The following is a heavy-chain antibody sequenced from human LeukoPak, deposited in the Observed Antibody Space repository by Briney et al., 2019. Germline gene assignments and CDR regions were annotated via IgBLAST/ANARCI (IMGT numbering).Heavy chain of an antibody. CDR1: GYSISSGYY. J-gene: IGHJ4*02. Sequence: SETLSLTCTVSGYSISSGYYWGWIRQPPGKGLEWIGSIYHSGSTYYNPSLKSRVTISVDTSKNQFSLKPSSVTAADTAVYYCARDSLVVVATIDDWGQGTLVTVFS. CDR3: ARDSLVVVATIDD. D-gene: IGHD2-15*01. V-gene: IGHV4-38-2*02. CDR2: IYHSGST.